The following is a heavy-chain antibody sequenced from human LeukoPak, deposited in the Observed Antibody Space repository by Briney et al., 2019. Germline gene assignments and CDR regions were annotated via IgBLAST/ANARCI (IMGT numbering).Heavy chain of an antibody. J-gene: IGHJ4*02. CDR1: GYTFTNYG. V-gene: IGHV1-18*01. CDR2: ISGYNGNT. CDR3: ARVSYDSSGYYYGDY. D-gene: IGHD3-22*01. Sequence: GASVKVSCKASGYTFTNYGISWVRQAPGQGLEWMGWISGYNGNTNYAEKLQGRVTMTTDTSTSTAYMELRSLRSDDTAVYYCARVSYDSSGYYYGDYWGQGTLVTVSS.